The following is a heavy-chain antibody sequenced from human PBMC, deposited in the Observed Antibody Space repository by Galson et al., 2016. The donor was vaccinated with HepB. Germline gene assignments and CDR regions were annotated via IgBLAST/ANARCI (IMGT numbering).Heavy chain of an antibody. D-gene: IGHD2-15*01. Sequence: SVKVSCKASGYTFTNSYIHWVRQAPGQGLEWMGIFNPTGAGAIYAQKFQGRVTMTRDTSTSTVYMQLSSLRSDDTALYYCARGFCSAGYCYSFDYWGQGTPVTVSS. CDR3: ARGFCSAGYCYSFDY. CDR1: GYTFTNSY. J-gene: IGHJ4*02. V-gene: IGHV1-46*01. CDR2: FNPTGAGA.